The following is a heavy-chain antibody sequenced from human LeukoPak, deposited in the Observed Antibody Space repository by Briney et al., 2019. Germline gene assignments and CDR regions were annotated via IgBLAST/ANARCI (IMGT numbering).Heavy chain of an antibody. Sequence: ASVKVSCKASGYTFTSYDINWVRQATGQGLEWMGWMNPNSGNTGYARKFQGRVTMTRNTSISTAYMELSSLRSEDTAVYYCARVSSSSWPEYFQHWGQGTLVTVSS. V-gene: IGHV1-8*01. CDR3: ARVSSSSWPEYFQH. CDR1: GYTFTSYD. CDR2: MNPNSGNT. J-gene: IGHJ1*01. D-gene: IGHD6-13*01.